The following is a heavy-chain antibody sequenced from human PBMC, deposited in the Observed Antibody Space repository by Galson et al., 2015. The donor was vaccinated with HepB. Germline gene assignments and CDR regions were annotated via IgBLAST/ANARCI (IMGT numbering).Heavy chain of an antibody. V-gene: IGHV3-48*02. Sequence: SLRLSCAASGFTFSSYPMNWVRQAPGKGLEWISYISSTGGSVYYADSVKGRFTISRDSANYSLYLQINSLGDDDTAVYYCARDRLGYYGMDVWGQGTTVTVSS. J-gene: IGHJ6*02. CDR2: ISSTGGSV. CDR3: ARDRLGYYGMDV. CDR1: GFTFSSYP. D-gene: IGHD7-27*01.